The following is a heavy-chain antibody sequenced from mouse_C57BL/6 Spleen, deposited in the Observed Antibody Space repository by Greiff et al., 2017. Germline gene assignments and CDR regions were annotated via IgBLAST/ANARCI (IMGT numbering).Heavy chain of an antibody. D-gene: IGHD2-3*01. CDR2: INPGSGGT. V-gene: IGHV1-54*01. CDR1: GYAFTNYL. Sequence: QVQLQQSGAELVRPGTSVKVSCKASGYAFTNYLIEWVKQRPGQGLEWIGVINPGSGGTNYNEKFKGKATLTADKSSSTAYMQLSSLTSEDSAVYFCARYYDGRAMDYWGQGTSVTVSS. J-gene: IGHJ4*01. CDR3: ARYYDGRAMDY.